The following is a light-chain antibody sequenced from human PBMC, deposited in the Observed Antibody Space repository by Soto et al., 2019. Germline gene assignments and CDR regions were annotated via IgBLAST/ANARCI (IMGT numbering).Light chain of an antibody. CDR3: QQYNIWPLT. CDR1: QSVSSN. J-gene: IGKJ5*01. V-gene: IGKV3D-15*01. Sequence: EIVMTQSPDTLSVSPGERATLSCRASQSVSSNLVWYQQKPGQAPRLLIYGASTRATGITARFSGSGSGTEFTLTISSLQSEDFAVYYCQQYNIWPLTFGQGTRLEIK. CDR2: GAS.